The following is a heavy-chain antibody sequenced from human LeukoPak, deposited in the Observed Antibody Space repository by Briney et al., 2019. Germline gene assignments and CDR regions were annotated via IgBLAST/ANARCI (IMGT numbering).Heavy chain of an antibody. D-gene: IGHD3-22*01. CDR3: ARDARYYYDSSGYYTFDY. J-gene: IGHJ4*02. CDR2: IIPIFGTA. CDR1: GGTFSSYA. Sequence: SVKVSCKASGGTFSSYAISWLRQAPGQRLEWMGGIIPIFGTANYAQKFQGRVTITTDESTSTAYMELSSLRSEDTAVYYCARDARYYYDSSGYYTFDYWGQGTLVTVSS. V-gene: IGHV1-69*05.